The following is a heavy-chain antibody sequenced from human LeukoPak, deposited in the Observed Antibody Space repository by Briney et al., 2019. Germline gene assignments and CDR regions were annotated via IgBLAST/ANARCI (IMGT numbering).Heavy chain of an antibody. Sequence: KPSETLSLTCTVSGGSISSSTYYWGWIRQSPGKGLEWIGTIYYSGNTYYNPSLRSRVTISVDTSKNQFSLKVTSVTAEDTAVYYCARQPALSSSSFYGMDVWGQGTTVTVSS. CDR3: ARQPALSSSSFYGMDV. CDR1: GGSISSSTYY. V-gene: IGHV4-39*01. J-gene: IGHJ6*02. CDR2: IYYSGNT. D-gene: IGHD6-13*01.